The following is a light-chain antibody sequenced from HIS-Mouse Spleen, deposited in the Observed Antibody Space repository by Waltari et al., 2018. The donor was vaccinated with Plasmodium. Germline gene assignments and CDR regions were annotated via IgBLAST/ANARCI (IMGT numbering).Light chain of an antibody. CDR1: QSDSSN. J-gene: IGKJ1*01. CDR2: GAS. CDR3: QQYNNWPRGT. Sequence: EIVMTQSPATLSVSPGESATLPCRASQSDSSNLAWYQQKPGQAPRLPIYGASTRATGIPARFSGSGSGTEFTLTISSMQSEDFAVYYCQQYNNWPRGTFGQGTKVEIK. V-gene: IGKV3-15*01.